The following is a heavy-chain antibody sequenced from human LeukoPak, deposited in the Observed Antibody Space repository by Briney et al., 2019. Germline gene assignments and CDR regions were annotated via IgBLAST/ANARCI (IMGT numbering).Heavy chain of an antibody. CDR2: ISGSGGST. CDR1: GFTFSSYA. CDR3: ANPSGDYGGFVLDAFDI. D-gene: IGHD4-23*01. V-gene: IGHV3-23*01. Sequence: GGSLRLSCAASGFTFSSYAMGWVRQAPGKGLEWVSAISGSGGSTYYADSVKGRFTISRDNSKNTLYLQMNSLRAEDTAVYYCANPSGDYGGFVLDAFDIWGQGTMVTVSS. J-gene: IGHJ3*02.